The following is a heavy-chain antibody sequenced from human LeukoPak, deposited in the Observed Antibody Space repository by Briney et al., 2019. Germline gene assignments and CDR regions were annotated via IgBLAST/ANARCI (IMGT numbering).Heavy chain of an antibody. J-gene: IGHJ4*02. Sequence: AASVKVSCKASGYTFTGYYMHWVRQAPGQGLEWMGWINPNSGGTNYAQKFQGRVTMTRDTSISTAYMELSRLRSDDTAVYYCARDKEVRLWFKIRYWGQGTLVTVSS. CDR1: GYTFTGYY. D-gene: IGHD5-18*01. CDR2: INPNSGGT. V-gene: IGHV1-2*02. CDR3: ARDKEVRLWFKIRY.